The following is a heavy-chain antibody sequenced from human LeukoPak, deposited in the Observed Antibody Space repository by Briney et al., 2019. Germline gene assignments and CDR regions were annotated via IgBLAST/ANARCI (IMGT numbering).Heavy chain of an antibody. D-gene: IGHD6-19*01. CDR3: ARGIVAVAGSWFDP. J-gene: IGHJ5*02. V-gene: IGHV1-8*01. CDR2: MNPNSGNT. Sequence: ASVKVSCKASGYTFTSYDISWVRQATGQGLEWMGWMNPNSGNTGYAQKFQGRVTMTSNTSISTAYMELSSLRSEDTAVYYCARGIVAVAGSWFDPWGQGTLVTVSS. CDR1: GYTFTSYD.